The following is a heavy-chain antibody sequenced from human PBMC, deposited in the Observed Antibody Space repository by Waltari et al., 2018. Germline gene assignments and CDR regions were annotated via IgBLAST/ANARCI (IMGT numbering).Heavy chain of an antibody. Sequence: EVQLLESGGGLVPPGGSLRLSCAVSGIHVSAYAMSWVGQAPGKGLEWVSGINDGGGSTYYADSVKGRFTISRDNSRKMLFLQMSGLRAEDTAIYYCAKETLRWFDYWGQGTLVAVSS. CDR3: AKETLRWFDY. D-gene: IGHD5-12*01. CDR1: GIHVSAYA. V-gene: IGHV3-23*01. J-gene: IGHJ4*02. CDR2: INDGGGST.